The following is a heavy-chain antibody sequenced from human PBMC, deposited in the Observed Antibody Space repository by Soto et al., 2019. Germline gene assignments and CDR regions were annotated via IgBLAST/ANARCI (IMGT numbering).Heavy chain of an antibody. D-gene: IGHD2-15*01. Sequence: QVQLVESGGGVVQPGRSLRLSCAASGFTFSSYGMHWVRQAPGKGLEWVAVIWYDGSNKYYADSVKGRFTISRDNSKNTLYLQMNSLRAEDTAVYYCAREVGYCSGGRCYPFDEGIPSDYWGEVTLVTVS. CDR1: GFTFSSYG. CDR2: IWYDGSNK. V-gene: IGHV3-33*01. J-gene: IGHJ4*02. CDR3: AREVGYCSGGRCYPFDEGIPSDY.